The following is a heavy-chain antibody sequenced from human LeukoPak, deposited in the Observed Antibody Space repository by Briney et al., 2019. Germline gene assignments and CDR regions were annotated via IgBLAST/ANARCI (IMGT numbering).Heavy chain of an antibody. V-gene: IGHV3-74*01. CDR3: ARARRSGGITLIRGVKDRGWFDS. CDR2: ISSDGSRV. D-gene: IGHD3-10*01. J-gene: IGHJ5*01. CDR1: GFTFSDYW. Sequence: GGSLRLSCAASGFTFSDYWMHWVRQAPGKGLVWVSRISSDGSRVTYADSVKGRFTISRDNAKNTLYLQMDSLRAEDTAVYYCARARRSGGITLIRGVKDRGWFDSWGQGTLVTVSS.